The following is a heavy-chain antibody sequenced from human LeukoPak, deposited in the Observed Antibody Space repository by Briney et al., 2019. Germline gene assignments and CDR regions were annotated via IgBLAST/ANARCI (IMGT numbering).Heavy chain of an antibody. V-gene: IGHV4-34*01. CDR3: ARPAFYGDNPYFDY. D-gene: IGHD4-23*01. CDR1: GFTFSSYW. Sequence: GSLRLSCAASGFTFSSYWMSWVRQPPGKGLEWIGEINQSGSTNYNPSLKSRVTMSVDTSKNQFSLKLSSVTAADTAVYYCARPAFYGDNPYFDYWGQGTLVTVSS. CDR2: INQSGST. J-gene: IGHJ4*02.